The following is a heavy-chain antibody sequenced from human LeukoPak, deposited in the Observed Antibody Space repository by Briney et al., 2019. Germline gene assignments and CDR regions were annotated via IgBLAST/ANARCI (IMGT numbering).Heavy chain of an antibody. V-gene: IGHV4-4*07. J-gene: IGHJ4*02. CDR3: ARSEYSYGSYY. Sequence: GSLRLSCAASGFTFSSYGMSWIRQPAGKGLEWIGRIYTSGSTNYNPSLKSRVTMSVDTSKNQFSLKLSSVTAADTAMYYCARSEYSYGSYYWGQGTLVTVSS. CDR2: IYTSGST. D-gene: IGHD5-18*01. CDR1: GFTFSSYG.